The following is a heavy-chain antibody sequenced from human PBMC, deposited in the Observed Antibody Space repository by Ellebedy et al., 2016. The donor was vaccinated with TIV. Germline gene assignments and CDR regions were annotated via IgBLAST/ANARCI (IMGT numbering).Heavy chain of an antibody. CDR2: ISYYGSSD. Sequence: PGESLKISCAASGFPFSDHYMDWVRQAPGKGLPWVAVISYYGSSDFFAGFVQGRSIISRDNSKITVYLQINSLRTDETAIYYCAKELHSCSAGNCLPNYFDPWGQGTLVTVSS. V-gene: IGHV3-30*18. CDR1: GFPFSDHY. D-gene: IGHD4-23*01. J-gene: IGHJ5*02. CDR3: AKELHSCSAGNCLPNYFDP.